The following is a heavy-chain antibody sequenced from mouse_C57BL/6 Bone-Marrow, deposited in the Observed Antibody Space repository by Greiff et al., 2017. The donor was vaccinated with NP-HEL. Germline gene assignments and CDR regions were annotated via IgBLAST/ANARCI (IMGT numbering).Heavy chain of an antibody. CDR1: GFTFSSYT. CDR2: ISGGGGNT. J-gene: IGHJ1*03. CDR3: ARQVYGSSSYWYFDV. V-gene: IGHV5-9*01. Sequence: DVMLVESGGGLVKPGGSLKLSCAASGFTFSSYTMSWVRQTPEKRLEWVATISGGGGNTYYPDSVKGRFTISRDNAKNTLYLQMSSLRSEDTALYYCARQVYGSSSYWYFDVWGTGTTVTVSS. D-gene: IGHD1-1*01.